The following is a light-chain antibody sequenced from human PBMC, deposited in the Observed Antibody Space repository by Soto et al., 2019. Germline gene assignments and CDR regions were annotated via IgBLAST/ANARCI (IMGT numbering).Light chain of an antibody. J-gene: IGKJ1*01. V-gene: IGKV1-12*02. CDR3: QQAKSFPWT. CDR1: QGIDNW. CDR2: AAS. Sequence: DIQMTQSPSSLSASVGDRVTITCRASQGIDNWLAWYQQKPGKAPTLLIYAASSLQRGVPSRFSGSGSGTEFTLTINSLQPVDFASYFCQQAKSFPWTFGQGTRVEIK.